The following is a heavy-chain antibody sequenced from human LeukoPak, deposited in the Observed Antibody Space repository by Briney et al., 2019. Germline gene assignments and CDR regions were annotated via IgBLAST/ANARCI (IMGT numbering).Heavy chain of an antibody. J-gene: IGHJ4*02. CDR3: ASFGIAVAGFDY. D-gene: IGHD6-19*01. V-gene: IGHV4-59*01. Sequence: GGSXXXYXXXWIRQPXGKXXXWIGYIYYSGSTNYNPSLKSRVTISVDTSKNQFSLKLSSVTAADTAVYYCASFGIAVAGFDYWGQGTLVTVSS. CDR2: IYYSGST. CDR1: GGSXXXYX.